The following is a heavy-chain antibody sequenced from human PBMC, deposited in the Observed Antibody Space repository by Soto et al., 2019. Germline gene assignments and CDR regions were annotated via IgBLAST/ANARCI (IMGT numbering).Heavy chain of an antibody. Sequence: EVQLLEYGGGLAQPGGSLRLTCAASGFAFSDYAMSWVRQAPGKGLEWVSTVSGSASNTHYADSVKGRFTISRDNSKNILFLQMDSLRAEDTALYYRANAPIWCGSSRCYTEGFDYWGQGTLVIVSS. CDR3: ANAPIWCGSSRCYTEGFDY. CDR2: VSGSASNT. J-gene: IGHJ4*02. V-gene: IGHV3-23*01. D-gene: IGHD2-2*01. CDR1: GFAFSDYA.